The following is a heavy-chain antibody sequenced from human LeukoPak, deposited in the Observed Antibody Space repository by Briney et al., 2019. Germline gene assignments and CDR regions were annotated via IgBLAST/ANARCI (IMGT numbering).Heavy chain of an antibody. CDR1: GYTFTSYG. V-gene: IGHV1-18*01. D-gene: IGHD6-13*01. CDR2: ISAYNGNT. Sequence: ASVKVSCKASGYTFTSYGISWVRQAPGQGLEWMGWISAYNGNTDYAQKLQGRVTMTTDTSTSTAYMELRSLRSDDTAVYYCARDSGIAALGAHYYYYGMDVWGQGTTVTVSS. CDR3: ARDSGIAALGAHYYYYGMDV. J-gene: IGHJ6*02.